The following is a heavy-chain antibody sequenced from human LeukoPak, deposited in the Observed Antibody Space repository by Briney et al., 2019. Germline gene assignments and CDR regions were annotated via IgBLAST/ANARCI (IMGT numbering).Heavy chain of an antibody. Sequence: ASVKVSCKASGYTFTSYGISWVRQAPGQGLEWMGWISAYNGNTNYAQKFQGRVTMTRDTSISTAYMELSRLRSDDTPVYYCASLYCGGDCYWGYWGQGTLVAVSS. CDR1: GYTFTSYG. CDR3: ASLYCGGDCYWGY. CDR2: ISAYNGNT. V-gene: IGHV1-18*01. D-gene: IGHD2-21*02. J-gene: IGHJ4*02.